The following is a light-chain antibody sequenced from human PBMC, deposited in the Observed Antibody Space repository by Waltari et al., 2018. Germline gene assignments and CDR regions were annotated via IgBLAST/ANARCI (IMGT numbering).Light chain of an antibody. CDR2: SNN. CDR1: NSNLGTNY. V-gene: IGLV1-47*01. CDR3: AAWDDSLSVWV. J-gene: IGLJ3*02. Sequence: QSVLTPPPSASGTPGQRVTISCSGRNSNLGTNYVYWYQQLPGTAPKLLIYSNNQRPSGVPDRFSGSKSGTSASLAISGLRSEDEADYYCAAWDDSLSVWVFGGGTKLTVL.